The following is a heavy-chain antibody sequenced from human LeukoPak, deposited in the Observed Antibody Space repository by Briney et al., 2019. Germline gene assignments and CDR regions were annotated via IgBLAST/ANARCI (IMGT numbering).Heavy chain of an antibody. D-gene: IGHD4-11*01. Sequence: PGGSLRLSCVASGITFSSYAMSWVRQAPGKGLGWVSVISGSGNSTYYADSVKGRFTVSRDNSRNTLYLQMNSLRAEDTAVYYCAITGVRDFDSWGQGILVTVSS. CDR1: GITFSSYA. J-gene: IGHJ4*02. CDR2: ISGSGNST. CDR3: AITGVRDFDS. V-gene: IGHV3-23*01.